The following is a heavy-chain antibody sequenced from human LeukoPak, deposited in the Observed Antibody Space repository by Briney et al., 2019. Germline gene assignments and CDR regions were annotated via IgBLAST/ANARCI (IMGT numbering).Heavy chain of an antibody. D-gene: IGHD3-10*01. CDR2: IYQNGNT. Sequence: SETLSLTCTVSSGSISSYYWSWIRQPPGKGLEWIGYIYQNGNTYYNPSLKSRATISVDRSKNQFSLKLNSVTAADTAVYYCARSSGSGSYFDYWGQGTLVTVSA. CDR1: SGSISSYY. V-gene: IGHV4-59*01. J-gene: IGHJ4*02. CDR3: ARSSGSGSYFDY.